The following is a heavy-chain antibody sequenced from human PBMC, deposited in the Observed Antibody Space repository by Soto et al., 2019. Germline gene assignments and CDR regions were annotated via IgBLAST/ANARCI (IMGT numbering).Heavy chain of an antibody. CDR2: IIPIFGTA. Sequence: SVKVSCKASGGTFSSSAISWVRQAPGQGLEWMGGIIPIFGTANYAQKFQGRVTITADESTSTAYMELSSLRSEDTAVYYCARDKLYCSSTSCYAIGAYYYYYGMDVWGQGTTVTVSS. D-gene: IGHD2-2*01. CDR1: GGTFSSSA. V-gene: IGHV1-69*01. CDR3: ARDKLYCSSTSCYAIGAYYYYYGMDV. J-gene: IGHJ6*02.